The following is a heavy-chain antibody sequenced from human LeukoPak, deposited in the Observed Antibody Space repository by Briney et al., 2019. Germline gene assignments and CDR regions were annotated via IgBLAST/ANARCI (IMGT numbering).Heavy chain of an antibody. Sequence: GGSLRLSCAASGFTFSSYSMNWVRQAPGKGLEWVAVIWYDGSNKYYADSVKGRFTISRDNSKNTLYLQMNSLRAEDTAVYYCARDQESTMVRGVIITPLDYWGQGTLVTVSS. CDR3: ARDQESTMVRGVIITPLDY. CDR1: GFTFSSYS. D-gene: IGHD3-10*01. V-gene: IGHV3-33*08. J-gene: IGHJ4*02. CDR2: IWYDGSNK.